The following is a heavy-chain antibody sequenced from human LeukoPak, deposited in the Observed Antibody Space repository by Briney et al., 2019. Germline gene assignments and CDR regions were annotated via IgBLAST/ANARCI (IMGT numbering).Heavy chain of an antibody. CDR1: GFTFSTYA. J-gene: IGHJ4*02. CDR3: AREEAPVGGSSFDY. D-gene: IGHD1-26*01. V-gene: IGHV3-64*02. CDR2: ISSGGVNT. Sequence: GGSLRLSCAASGFTFSTYAMHWVRQAPGKGLEHVSSISSGGVNTYYADSVRGRFTISRDNSKNTLYLHMGSLRAEYMAVYYCAREEAPVGGSSFDYWGQGTLVTVSS.